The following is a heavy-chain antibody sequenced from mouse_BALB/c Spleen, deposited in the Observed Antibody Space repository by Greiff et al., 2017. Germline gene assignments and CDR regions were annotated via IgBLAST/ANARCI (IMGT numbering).Heavy chain of an antibody. J-gene: IGHJ2*01. D-gene: IGHD2-3*01. Sequence: EVQVVESGGGLVKPGGSLKLSCAASGFTFSSYAMSWVRQTPEKRLEWVASISSGGSTYYPDSVKGRFTISRDNARNILYLQMSSLRSEDTAMYYFARGRDGYWGYFDYWGQGTTLTVSS. CDR1: GFTFSSYA. CDR2: ISSGGST. CDR3: ARGRDGYWGYFDY. V-gene: IGHV5-6-5*01.